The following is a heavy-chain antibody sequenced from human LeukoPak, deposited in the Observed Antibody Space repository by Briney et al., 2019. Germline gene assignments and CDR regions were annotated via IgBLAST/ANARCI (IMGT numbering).Heavy chain of an antibody. CDR1: GFTFSRYY. V-gene: IGHV3-7*01. D-gene: IGHD2-2*01. Sequence: GGSLRLSCAASGFTFSRYYMSWVRQAPGKGLEWVAHINQDGSDKYYVDSVKGRFTISRDNAKNSLYLQMNSLRAEDTAVYYCAREGIVVVPAAMDDAFDIWGQGTMVTVSS. CDR3: AREGIVVVPAAMDDAFDI. CDR2: INQDGSDK. J-gene: IGHJ3*02.